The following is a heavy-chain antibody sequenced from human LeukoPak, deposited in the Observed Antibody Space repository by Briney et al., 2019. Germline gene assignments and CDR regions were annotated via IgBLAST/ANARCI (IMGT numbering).Heavy chain of an antibody. J-gene: IGHJ3*02. Sequence: SVKVSCKASGGTFSSYAISWVRQAPGQGLEWMGGIIPIFGTANYAQKFQGRVTITADESTSTAYMELSSLRFEDTAVYYCARASTIFGVVKIPNGAFDIWGQGTMVTVSS. CDR1: GGTFSSYA. CDR3: ARASTIFGVVKIPNGAFDI. D-gene: IGHD3-3*01. V-gene: IGHV1-69*13. CDR2: IIPIFGTA.